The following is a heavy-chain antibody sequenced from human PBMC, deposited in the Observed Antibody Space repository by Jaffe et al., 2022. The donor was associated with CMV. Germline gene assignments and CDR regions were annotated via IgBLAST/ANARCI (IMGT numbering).Heavy chain of an antibody. J-gene: IGHJ6*02. CDR2: IYPGDSDT. Sequence: EVQLVQSGAEVKKPGESLKISCKGSGYSFTSYWIGWVRQMPGKGLEWMGIIYPGDSDTRYSPSFQGQVTISADKSISTAYLQWSSLKASDTAMYYCARTQSEQWLGGYYYYGMDVWGQGTTVTVSS. V-gene: IGHV5-51*01. CDR3: ARTQSEQWLGGYYYYGMDV. D-gene: IGHD6-19*01. CDR1: GYSFTSYW.